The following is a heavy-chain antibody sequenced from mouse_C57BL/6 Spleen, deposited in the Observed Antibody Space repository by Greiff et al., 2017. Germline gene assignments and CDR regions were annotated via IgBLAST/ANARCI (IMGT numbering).Heavy chain of an antibody. V-gene: IGHV1-50*01. CDR1: GYTFTSSW. J-gene: IGHJ4*01. CDR3: ARGDGYYAMDY. CDR2: IDPTDSYT. D-gene: IGHD2-3*01. Sequence: QVQLQQPGAELVKPGASVKLSCKASGYTFTSSWMQWVKQRPGQGLEWIGEIDPTDSYTNYNQKFKGKDTLTVDTSSRQAYMQLSSLTSEDSAVYYCARGDGYYAMDYWGQGTSVTVSS.